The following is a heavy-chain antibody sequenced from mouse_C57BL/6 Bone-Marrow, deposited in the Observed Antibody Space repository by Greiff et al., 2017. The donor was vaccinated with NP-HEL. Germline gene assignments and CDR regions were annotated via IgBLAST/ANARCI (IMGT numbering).Heavy chain of an antibody. J-gene: IGHJ1*03. V-gene: IGHV1-64*01. D-gene: IGHD1-1*01. CDR3: AREDYYGSEYFDV. CDR2: IHPNSGST. Sequence: VQLQQPGAELVKPGASVKLSCKASGYTFTSYWMHWVKQRPGQGLEWIGMIHPNSGSTNYNEKFKSKATLTVDKSSSTAYMRLSSLTSEDSAVYYCAREDYYGSEYFDVWGTGTTVTVSS. CDR1: GYTFTSYW.